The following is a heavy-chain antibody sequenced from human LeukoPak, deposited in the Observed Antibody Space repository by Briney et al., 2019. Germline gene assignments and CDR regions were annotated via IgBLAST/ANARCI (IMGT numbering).Heavy chain of an antibody. Sequence: GASVKVSCKASGYTFTSYGISWVRQAPGQGLEWMGWISAYNGNTNYAQKLQGRVTMTTDTSTSTAYMELRSLRSDDTAVYYCARDDGDYSNDGSTRLPGLFDYWGQGTLVTVSS. D-gene: IGHD4-11*01. CDR2: ISAYNGNT. CDR3: ARDDGDYSNDGSTRLPGLFDY. CDR1: GYTFTSYG. J-gene: IGHJ4*02. V-gene: IGHV1-18*01.